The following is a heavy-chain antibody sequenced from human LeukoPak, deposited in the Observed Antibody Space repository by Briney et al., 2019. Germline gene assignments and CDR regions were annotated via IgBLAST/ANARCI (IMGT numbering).Heavy chain of an antibody. J-gene: IGHJ4*02. CDR2: TIGSGSST. V-gene: IGHV3-23*01. CDR1: GFTFSSYA. CDR3: AKDRAQQLVLDF. Sequence: GGSLRLSCAASGFTFSSYAMSWVRQAPGKGLEWVSATIGSGSSTYYADSVKGRFTISRDNSKNTLFLQMNSLRAEDTAVYYCAKDRAQQLVLDFWGQGILVTVSS. D-gene: IGHD6-13*01.